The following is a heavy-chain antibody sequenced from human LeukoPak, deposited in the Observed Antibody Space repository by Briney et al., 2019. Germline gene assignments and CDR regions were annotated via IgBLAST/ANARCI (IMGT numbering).Heavy chain of an antibody. CDR1: GGSIPISTYY. D-gene: IGHD6-19*01. Sequence: PSETLSLTCTVSGGSIPISTYYWGWVRQPPGKGLEWIGSIYYSGTTKYNPSLKSRVTISVDNSNNKFSLRLSSVTAADTALYYCARGTLYRGWSYYFHSGGQGTLVTV. CDR2: IYYSGTT. CDR3: ARGTLYRGWSYYFHS. V-gene: IGHV4-39*07. J-gene: IGHJ4*02.